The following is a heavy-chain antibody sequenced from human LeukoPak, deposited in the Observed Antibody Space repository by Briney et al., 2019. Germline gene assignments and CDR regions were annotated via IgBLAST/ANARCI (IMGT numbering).Heavy chain of an antibody. J-gene: IGHJ4*02. Sequence: GGSLRLSCAASGFTFSSYSMNWACQGPGKGMAWVSYISSSSSTIYYADSVKGRFTISRDNAKNSLYLQLNSLRAEDTAVYYCARDEVLFGEAHFGDWGQGTLVTVSS. CDR1: GFTFSSYS. CDR3: ARDEVLFGEAHFGD. D-gene: IGHD3-10*02. V-gene: IGHV3-48*01. CDR2: ISSSSSTI.